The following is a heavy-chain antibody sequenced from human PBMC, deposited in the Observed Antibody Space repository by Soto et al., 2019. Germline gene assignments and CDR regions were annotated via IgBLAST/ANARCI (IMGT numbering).Heavy chain of an antibody. D-gene: IGHD3-3*01. Sequence: EVQLVESGGGLVQPGGSLRLSCAASGVTFSSYSMNWVRQAPGKGLEWVSYISSSSSTIYYADSVKGRFTISRDNAKNSLYQQMDSLRDEDTAVYYCARGGREFWSGYYQDYWGQGTLVTVSS. CDR2: ISSSSSTI. V-gene: IGHV3-48*02. J-gene: IGHJ4*02. CDR1: GVTFSSYS. CDR3: ARGGREFWSGYYQDY.